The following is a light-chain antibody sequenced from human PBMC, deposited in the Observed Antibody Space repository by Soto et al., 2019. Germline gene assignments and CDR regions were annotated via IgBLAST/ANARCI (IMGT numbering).Light chain of an antibody. J-gene: IGKJ1*01. CDR2: GAS. CDR1: QSVSSN. V-gene: IGKV3-15*01. Sequence: EIVITRSPAPLFVSPGERATLSCRASQSVSSNLAWYQQKPGQAPRLLIYGASTRATGIPARFSGSGSGTEFTLTISSSQPDCFAVHYIHQDNSLAARPFAQGTKVEIK. CDR3: HQDNSLAARP.